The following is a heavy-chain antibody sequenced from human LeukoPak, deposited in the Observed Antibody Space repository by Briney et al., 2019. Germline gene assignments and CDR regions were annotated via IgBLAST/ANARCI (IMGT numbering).Heavy chain of an antibody. CDR2: IYYSGST. V-gene: IGHV4-39*01. CDR3: ARRAYHGMGV. J-gene: IGHJ6*02. D-gene: IGHD2-21*01. CDR1: GGSISSSSYY. Sequence: PSETLSLTCTVSGGSISSSSYYWGWIRQPPGKGLEWIGSIYYSGSTYYNPSLKSRVTISVDTSKNQFSLKLSSVTAADTAVYYCARRAYHGMGVWGQGTTVTVSS.